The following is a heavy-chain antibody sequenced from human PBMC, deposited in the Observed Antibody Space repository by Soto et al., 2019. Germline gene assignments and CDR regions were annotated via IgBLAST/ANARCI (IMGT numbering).Heavy chain of an antibody. Sequence: SETLSLTCTVSGGSISSDDYYWSWIRQARGRGLEWIGYIHASGSIYYNSSLKRRATMSIDTAGNQFALKVSSVTVADTAVYYCARDLDGLHDDTSGPFPRPGWGQGTLVTVSS. V-gene: IGHV4-30-4*01. CDR2: IHASGSI. D-gene: IGHD3-22*01. CDR3: ARDLDGLHDDTSGPFPRPG. J-gene: IGHJ1*01. CDR1: GGSISSDDYY.